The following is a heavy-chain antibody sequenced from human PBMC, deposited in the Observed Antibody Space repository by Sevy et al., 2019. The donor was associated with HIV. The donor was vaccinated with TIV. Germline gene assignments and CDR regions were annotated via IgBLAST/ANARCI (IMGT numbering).Heavy chain of an antibody. D-gene: IGHD4-17*01. Sequence: GGSLRLSCTVSGFTFGDYAMSWFRQAPGKGLEWVAFIRRNSYEPYGGTTEYAASVKGRFTISRDDSKSIAYLQMNSLKTEDTAAYYCTRALATVLTPEYYFDYWGQGTLVTVSS. V-gene: IGHV3-49*03. J-gene: IGHJ4*02. CDR1: GFTFGDYA. CDR3: TRALATVLTPEYYFDY. CDR2: IRRNSYEPYGGTT.